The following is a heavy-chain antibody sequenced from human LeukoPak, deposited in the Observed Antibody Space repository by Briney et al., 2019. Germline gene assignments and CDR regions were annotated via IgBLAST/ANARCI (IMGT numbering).Heavy chain of an antibody. Sequence: PGRSLRLSCAGSGFTFDDYAMHWVRQTPGKGLEWVSGISWNSGNIAYADFVGGRLTISRDNAKNSPSLQMNSLSDEDTAVYYCAKDAYGGATFFYYMDVWGKGTTVTVSS. CDR1: GFTFDDYA. D-gene: IGHD2/OR15-2a*01. CDR2: ISWNSGNI. J-gene: IGHJ6*03. CDR3: AKDAYGGATFFYYMDV. V-gene: IGHV3-9*01.